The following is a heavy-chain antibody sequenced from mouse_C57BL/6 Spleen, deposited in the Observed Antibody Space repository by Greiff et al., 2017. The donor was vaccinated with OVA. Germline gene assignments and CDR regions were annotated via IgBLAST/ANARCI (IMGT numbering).Heavy chain of an antibody. J-gene: IGHJ3*01. Sequence: EVQLVESGGGLVKPGGSLKLSCAASGFTFSSYTMSWVRQTPEKRLEWVATISGGGGNTYYPDSVKGRFTISRDNAKNTLYLQMSSLRSEDTALYYCASLYSKTLFAYWGQGTLVTVSA. CDR2: ISGGGGNT. CDR3: ASLYSKTLFAY. CDR1: GFTFSSYT. D-gene: IGHD2-5*01. V-gene: IGHV5-9*01.